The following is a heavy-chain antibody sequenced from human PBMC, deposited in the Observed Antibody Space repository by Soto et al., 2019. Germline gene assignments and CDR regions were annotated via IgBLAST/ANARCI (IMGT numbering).Heavy chain of an antibody. D-gene: IGHD3-16*01. J-gene: IGHJ6*02. CDR3: ARHHGYLYVGSYYHLDV. CDR2: IYYSGRT. Sequence: SETLSLTCTVSGGSISSSSYYWGWIRQPPGKGLEWIGSIYYSGRTYYNPSLKSRITISVDTSKNQFSLKLSDVAAADTAMYYCARHHGYLYVGSYYHLDVWGPGTTVT. CDR1: GGSISSSSYY. V-gene: IGHV4-39*01.